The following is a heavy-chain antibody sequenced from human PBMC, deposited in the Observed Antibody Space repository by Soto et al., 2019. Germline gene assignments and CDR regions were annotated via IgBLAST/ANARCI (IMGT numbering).Heavy chain of an antibody. CDR3: ARGAYGMDV. CDR1: GGSISSYY. CDR2: IYYSGST. Sequence: SETLSLTCTVSGGSISSYYWSWIRQPPGKGLEWIGYIYYSGSTYYNPSLKSRVTISVDTSKNQFSLKLSFLTAADTAVYYCARGAYGMDVWGQGTTVTVSS. J-gene: IGHJ6*02. V-gene: IGHV4-59*12.